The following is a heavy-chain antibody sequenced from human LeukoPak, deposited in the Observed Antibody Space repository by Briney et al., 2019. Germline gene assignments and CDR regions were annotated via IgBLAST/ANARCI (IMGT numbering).Heavy chain of an antibody. CDR2: INHSGST. V-gene: IGHV4-39*07. J-gene: IGHJ4*02. Sequence: SETLSLTCTVSGGSISSGGYYWSWIRQPPGKGLEWIGEINHSGSTNYNPSLKSRVTISVDTSKNQFSLKLSSVTAADTAVYYCARGPTYLGYSSGWYKKGIDYWGQGTLVTVSS. D-gene: IGHD6-19*01. CDR1: GGSISSGGYY. CDR3: ARGPTYLGYSSGWYKKGIDY.